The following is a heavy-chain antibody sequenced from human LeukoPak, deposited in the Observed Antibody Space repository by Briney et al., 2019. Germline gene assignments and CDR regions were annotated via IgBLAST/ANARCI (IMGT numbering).Heavy chain of an antibody. CDR3: ARDIVVVPAADTWFDP. CDR1: GFTFDDYA. CDR2: ISWDGGST. Sequence: GSLRLSCAASGFTFDDYAMHWVRQAPGKGLEWVSLISWDGGSTYYADSVKGRFTISRDNAKNSLYLQMNSLRAEDTALYHCARDIVVVPAADTWFDPWGQGTLVTVSS. V-gene: IGHV3-43D*03. D-gene: IGHD2-2*01. J-gene: IGHJ5*02.